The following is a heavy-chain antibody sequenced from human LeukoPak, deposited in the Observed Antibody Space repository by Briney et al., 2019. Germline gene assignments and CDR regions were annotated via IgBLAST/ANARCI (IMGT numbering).Heavy chain of an antibody. CDR3: AETQGRTVGYCSSTSCYAILPDDY. Sequence: GGSLRLSCVVSGITFSGYSMIWVRQAPGKGLEWLSFMTTSGNTIFYAESVKERFTISRDNAKKTLYLQMNSLRDEDTAVYYCAETQGRTVGYCSSTSCYAILPDDYWGQGTLVTVSS. CDR1: GITFSGYS. V-gene: IGHV3-48*02. J-gene: IGHJ4*02. D-gene: IGHD2-2*01. CDR2: MTTSGNTI.